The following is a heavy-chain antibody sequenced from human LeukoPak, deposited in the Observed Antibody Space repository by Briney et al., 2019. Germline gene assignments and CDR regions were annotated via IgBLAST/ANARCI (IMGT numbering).Heavy chain of an antibody. V-gene: IGHV3-7*01. D-gene: IGHD2-15*01. CDR1: GFAFANFW. CDR2: IGKDGREQ. Sequence: GGSLRLSRAASGFAFANFWMGWVRQAPGEGLGWVGSIGKDGREQAYADSVKGRFTISRDNARNSLYLQMSSLRVEDTATYYCTRDIVYLQLQHWGQGALVSVPS. J-gene: IGHJ1*01. CDR3: TRDIVYLQLQH.